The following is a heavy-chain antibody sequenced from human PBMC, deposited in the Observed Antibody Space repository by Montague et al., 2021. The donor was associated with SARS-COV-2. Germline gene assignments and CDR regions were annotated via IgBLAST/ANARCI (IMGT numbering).Heavy chain of an antibody. Sequence: SETRSLTCTVSGGSISSYFWCWVRQPPGKGLEWIGYINNSGSTNYNPSLKSRVTISVDTSKNQFSLKLSSVTAADTAVYYCARGSGWLGNAFDIWGQGAMVTVSS. CDR1: GGSISSYF. CDR2: INNSGST. CDR3: ARGSGWLGNAFDI. J-gene: IGHJ3*02. V-gene: IGHV4-59*01. D-gene: IGHD6-19*01.